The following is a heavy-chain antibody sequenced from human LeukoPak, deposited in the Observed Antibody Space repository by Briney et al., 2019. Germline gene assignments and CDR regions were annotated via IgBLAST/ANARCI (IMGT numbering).Heavy chain of an antibody. D-gene: IGHD7-27*01. Sequence: GGSLRLSCAVSGFTFSGSAIHWVRQASGKGLEWVGRISSKANSYATGYGASVKGRFTISRDASRNTAYLQMSSLKTEDTAIYFCTRSFNWGSDYWGQGTLVTVSS. CDR1: GFTFSGSA. J-gene: IGHJ4*02. CDR3: TRSFNWGSDY. CDR2: ISSKANSYAT. V-gene: IGHV3-73*01.